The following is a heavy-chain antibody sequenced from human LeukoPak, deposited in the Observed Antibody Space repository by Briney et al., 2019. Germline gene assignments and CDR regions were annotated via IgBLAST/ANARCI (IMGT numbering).Heavy chain of an antibody. D-gene: IGHD3-10*01. CDR2: ITGSLNT. J-gene: IGHJ3*01. Sequence: PGGSLRLSCAASGFTFNTYAMSWVRQAPGKGLEWVSGITGSLNTYYLDSVKGRFTVSRDNSNNTLYLQMNSLSAEDTAVYYCAKETGDNDAFDLWGQGTMVTVSS. V-gene: IGHV3-23*01. CDR1: GFTFNTYA. CDR3: AKETGDNDAFDL.